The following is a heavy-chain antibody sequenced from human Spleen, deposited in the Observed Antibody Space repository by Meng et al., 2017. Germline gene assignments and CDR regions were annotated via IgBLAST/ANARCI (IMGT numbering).Heavy chain of an antibody. J-gene: IGHJ4*02. Sequence: ASVKVSCKASGYTFTSYAMHWVRQAPGQRLEWMGWINAGNGNKKYSQKFQGGVTITRDTSASTAYMELSSLRSEDTAVYYCARAYCGGDCYPYYFDYWGQGTLVTVSS. CDR1: GYTFTSYA. D-gene: IGHD2-21*02. CDR3: ARAYCGGDCYPYYFDY. CDR2: INAGNGNK. V-gene: IGHV1-3*01.